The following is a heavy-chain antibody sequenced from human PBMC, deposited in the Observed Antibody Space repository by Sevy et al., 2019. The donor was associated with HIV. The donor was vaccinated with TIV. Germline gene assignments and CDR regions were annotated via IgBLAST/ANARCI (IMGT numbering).Heavy chain of an antibody. V-gene: IGHV3-23*01. CDR2: ISNSGGST. Sequence: GGSLRLSCAASEFTFSSYAMTWVRQAPGKGLEWVSVISNSGGSTHYADSVKGRFTISRDNSKNTLYLQMNSLRGEDTAVYFCAKDRSGNYWETWDYWGQGTLVTVSS. J-gene: IGHJ4*02. CDR3: AKDRSGNYWETWDY. CDR1: EFTFSSYA. D-gene: IGHD1-26*01.